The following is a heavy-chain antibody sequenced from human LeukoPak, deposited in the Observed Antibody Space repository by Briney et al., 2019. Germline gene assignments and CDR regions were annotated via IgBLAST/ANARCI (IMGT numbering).Heavy chain of an antibody. Sequence: PSETLSLTCTVSGGSISGYYWSWIRQPPGKGLEWIGYIYTSGSTNYNPSLKSRVTISVDTSKNQFSLKLSSVTAADTAVYYCARSYSSSSFWFDPWGQGTLVTVSS. J-gene: IGHJ5*02. CDR3: ARSYSSSSFWFDP. CDR1: GGSISGYY. D-gene: IGHD6-6*01. V-gene: IGHV4-4*09. CDR2: IYTSGST.